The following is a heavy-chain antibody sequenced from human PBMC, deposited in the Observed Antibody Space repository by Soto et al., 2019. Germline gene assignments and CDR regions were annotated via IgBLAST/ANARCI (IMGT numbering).Heavy chain of an antibody. Sequence: EVQLVESGGDLVRPGGSLRLSCAASGFTFSGHWMHWVRQVPGKGLEWVSRVNTDGGTSAYADSVKGRFTISRENAKNTLYLQRSGLRAEDAAVYYCAREAGYCSRTSCYRRAFDTLGQGTTVSVSS. J-gene: IGHJ3*02. CDR2: VNTDGGTS. CDR1: GFTFSGHW. CDR3: AREAGYCSRTSCYRRAFDT. V-gene: IGHV3-74*03. D-gene: IGHD2-2*01.